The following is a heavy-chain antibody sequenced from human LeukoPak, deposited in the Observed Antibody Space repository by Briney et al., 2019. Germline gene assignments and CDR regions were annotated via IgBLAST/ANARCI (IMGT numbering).Heavy chain of an antibody. J-gene: IGHJ4*02. CDR3: AXQPXSENYPRYFDY. CDR1: GGSISTSIYY. Sequence: SETLSLTCTVSGGSISTSIYYWGWIRQPPGKGLEWIGTIYYSGTTYHNPSLKSRVTISVDTSKNHFSLRLSSVTAADTAVYYCAXQPXSENYPRYFDYWGQGTLVTVSS. V-gene: IGHV4-39*01. CDR2: IYYSGTT. D-gene: IGHD1-7*01.